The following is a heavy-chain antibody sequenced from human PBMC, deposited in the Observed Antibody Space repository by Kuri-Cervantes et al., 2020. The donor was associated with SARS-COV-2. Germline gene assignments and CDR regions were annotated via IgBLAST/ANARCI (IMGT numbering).Heavy chain of an antibody. D-gene: IGHD6-19*01. CDR2: INYSGSS. Sequence: LSCTVSGGFISSDYWSWIRQPPGKGLEWIGFINYSGSSNYNPSLKSRVSISVDTSKNQFSLRLSSVTAADTAVYYCARLGSGWPGIDFWGQGTLVTVSS. CDR1: GGFISSDY. J-gene: IGHJ4*02. CDR3: ARLGSGWPGIDF. V-gene: IGHV4-59*12.